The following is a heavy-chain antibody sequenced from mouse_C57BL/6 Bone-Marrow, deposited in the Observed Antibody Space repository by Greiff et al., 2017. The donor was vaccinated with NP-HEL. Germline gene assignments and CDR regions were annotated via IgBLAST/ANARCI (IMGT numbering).Heavy chain of an antibody. CDR3: ARDEKDSCYSNPYAMDY. CDR2: INPSNGGT. CDR1: GYTFTSYW. J-gene: IGHJ4*01. Sequence: QVQLQQPGTELVKPGASVKLSCKASGYTFTSYWMHWVKQRPGQGLEWIGNINPSNGGTNYNEKFKSKATLTVDKSSSTAYMQLSSLTSEDSAVYYCARDEKDSCYSNPYAMDYWGQGTSVTVSS. V-gene: IGHV1-53*01. D-gene: IGHD2-5*01.